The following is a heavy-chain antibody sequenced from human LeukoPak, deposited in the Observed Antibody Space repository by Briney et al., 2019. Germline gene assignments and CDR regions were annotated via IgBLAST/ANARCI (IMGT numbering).Heavy chain of an antibody. D-gene: IGHD2-15*01. Sequence: GGSLRLSCAASGFTFSDYYMSWIRQAPGKGLEWVAVISYDGSDKYYADSVKGRFTISRDNSKNTLYLQMNSLRAEDTAVYYCARDRDRRYFDYWGQGTLVTVSS. J-gene: IGHJ4*02. V-gene: IGHV3-30-3*01. CDR1: GFTFSDYY. CDR3: ARDRDRRYFDY. CDR2: ISYDGSDK.